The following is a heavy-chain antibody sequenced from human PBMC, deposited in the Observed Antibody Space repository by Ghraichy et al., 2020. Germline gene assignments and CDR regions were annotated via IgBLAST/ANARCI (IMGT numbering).Heavy chain of an antibody. V-gene: IGHV4-39*01. CDR2: IYYSGST. D-gene: IGHD7-27*01. Sequence: SETLSLTCTVSGGSISSSSYYWGWIRQPPGKGLEWIGSIYYSGSTYYNPSLKSRVTISVDTSKNQFSLKLSSVTAADTAVYYCARLPGDRRIVADYWGQGTLVTVSS. CDR3: ARLPGDRRIVADY. J-gene: IGHJ4*02. CDR1: GGSISSSSYY.